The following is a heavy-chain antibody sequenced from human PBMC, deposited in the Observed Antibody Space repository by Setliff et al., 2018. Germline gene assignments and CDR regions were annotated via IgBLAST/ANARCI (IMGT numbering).Heavy chain of an antibody. Sequence: ASVKVSCKASGNTFTGYYIHWLRQAPGQGLEWMGCINPNSGDTTFAQKFQGRVTITRDRSNSTDYMDLSRLTSDDTAVYYCAREVLSTVVAWDYWGQGTLVTVSS. CDR1: GNTFTGYY. CDR3: AREVLSTVVAWDY. D-gene: IGHD4-17*01. CDR2: INPNSGDT. V-gene: IGHV1-2*02. J-gene: IGHJ4*02.